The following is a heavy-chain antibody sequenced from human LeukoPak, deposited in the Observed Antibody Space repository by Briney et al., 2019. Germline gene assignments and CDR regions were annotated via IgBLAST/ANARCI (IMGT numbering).Heavy chain of an antibody. CDR2: VTPSGDPT. CDR3: AKDPYYYYYMDV. V-gene: IGHV3-23*01. CDR1: GFTFSTHG. J-gene: IGHJ6*03. Sequence: GGTLRLSCAGSGFTFSTHGMNWVRQAPGKGLEWVSGVTPSGDPTYYADSVKGRFIISRDNSKNTMYLQMNSLRAEDTAVYYCAKDPYYYYYMDVWGKGTTVTISS.